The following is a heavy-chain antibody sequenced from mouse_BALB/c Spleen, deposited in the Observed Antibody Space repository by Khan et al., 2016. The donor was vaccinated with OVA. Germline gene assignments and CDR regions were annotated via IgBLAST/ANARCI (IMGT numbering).Heavy chain of an antibody. J-gene: IGHJ3*01. V-gene: IGHV2-2*02. CDR3: ARNYDYDEGLAY. CDR1: GFSLTTYG. CDR2: IWSGGIT. Sequence: QVQLKESGPGLVQPSQSLSITCTVSGFSLTTYGVHWVRQSPGKGLEWLGVIWSGGITDYNAPFISRLSISKDNSKSQVFFKMNSLQANDTAIYNCARNYDYDEGLAYWGQGTLVTVSA. D-gene: IGHD2-4*01.